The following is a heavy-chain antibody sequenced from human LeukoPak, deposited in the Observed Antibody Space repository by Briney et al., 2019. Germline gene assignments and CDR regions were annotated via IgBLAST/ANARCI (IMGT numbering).Heavy chain of an antibody. Sequence: AGGSLRLSCAASGFTVSSIYMSWVRQAPGKGLEWVSFIYSDGNTYYGDSVKGRFTLSRDSSRNTLYLQMNSLTVDDTAVYYCAGDTHSSSWYDHWGQGTLVTVSS. CDR2: IYSDGNT. D-gene: IGHD6-19*01. CDR3: AGDTHSSSWYDH. J-gene: IGHJ5*02. V-gene: IGHV3-53*01. CDR1: GFTVSSIY.